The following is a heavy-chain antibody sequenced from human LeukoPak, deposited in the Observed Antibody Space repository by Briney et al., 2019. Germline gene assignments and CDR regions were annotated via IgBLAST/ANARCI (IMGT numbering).Heavy chain of an antibody. Sequence: PGGSLRLSCAASGFTVSSNYMSWVRQAPGKGLEWVSVIYSGGSTYYADSVKGRFTISRDNSKNTLYLQMNSLRAEDTAVYYCARGVTSYYYYGMDVWGQGTTVTVSS. J-gene: IGHJ6*02. V-gene: IGHV3-53*01. CDR1: GFTVSSNY. CDR2: IYSGGST. D-gene: IGHD2-21*02. CDR3: ARGVTSYYYYGMDV.